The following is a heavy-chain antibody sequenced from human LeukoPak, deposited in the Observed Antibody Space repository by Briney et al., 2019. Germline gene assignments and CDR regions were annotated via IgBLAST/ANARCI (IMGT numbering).Heavy chain of an antibody. J-gene: IGHJ6*02. Sequence: PGGSLRLSCAASGFTFSSYSMNWVRQAPGEGLEWVSYISGSSSTIYYADSVRGRFTISRDNAKNSLYLQMNSLRDEDTAVYYCARSLGYCSRTSCYLYYYYTMDVWGQGTTVTVSS. CDR1: GFTFSSYS. V-gene: IGHV3-48*02. CDR3: ARSLGYCSRTSCYLYYYYTMDV. CDR2: ISGSSSTI. D-gene: IGHD2-2*01.